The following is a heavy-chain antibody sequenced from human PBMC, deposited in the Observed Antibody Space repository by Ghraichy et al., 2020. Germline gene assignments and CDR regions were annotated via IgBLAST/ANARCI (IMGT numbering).Heavy chain of an antibody. Sequence: ASVKVSCKASGYTVTDYYIHWVRQAPGQGLEWMGWIKPNSGVTNYAQKFQGRVTLTRDTSISTVYMELSRLTFDDTAVYFCGAKYYYYMDVWGKGTTVTVSS. V-gene: IGHV1-2*02. CDR2: IKPNSGVT. J-gene: IGHJ6*03. CDR1: GYTVTDYY. CDR3: GAKYYYYMDV.